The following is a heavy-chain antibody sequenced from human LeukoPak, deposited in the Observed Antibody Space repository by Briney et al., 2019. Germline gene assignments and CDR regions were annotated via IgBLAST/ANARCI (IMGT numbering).Heavy chain of an antibody. CDR3: ARVSWYFEGYYYYYMDV. CDR1: GYTFTSYD. D-gene: IGHD3-9*01. J-gene: IGHJ6*03. V-gene: IGHV1-8*03. Sequence: ASVKVSCKASGYTFTSYDINWVRQATGQGLEWMGWMNPNSGNTGYAQKFQGRVTITRNTSISTAYMELSSLRSEDTAVYYCARVSWYFEGYYYYYMDVWGKGTTVTVPS. CDR2: MNPNSGNT.